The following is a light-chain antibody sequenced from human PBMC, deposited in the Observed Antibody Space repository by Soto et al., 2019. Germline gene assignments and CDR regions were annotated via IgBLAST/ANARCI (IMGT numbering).Light chain of an antibody. J-gene: IGLJ1*01. CDR1: SGDVGGYNY. Sequence: QSALTQPASVSGSPGQSITISCTGTSGDVGGYNYVSWYQQHPGKAPKLMIYEVSNRPSGVSNRFSGSKSGNTASLTISGLQAEDEADYYCNSYTRSTTPYIYGTGTKVTVL. CDR3: NSYTRSTTPYI. V-gene: IGLV2-14*01. CDR2: EVS.